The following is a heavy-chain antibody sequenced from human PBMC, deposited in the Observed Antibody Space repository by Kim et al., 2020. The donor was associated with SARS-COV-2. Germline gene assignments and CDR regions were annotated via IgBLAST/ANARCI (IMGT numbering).Heavy chain of an antibody. CDR3: TTASDASPSYFDMDV. V-gene: IGHV3-15*01. CDR2: IKSKTDGGAT. J-gene: IGHJ6*02. CDR1: GLTFSNAW. Sequence: GGSLRLSCETSGLTFSNAWMNWVRQAPGKGLEWVGRIKSKTDGGATEYAAPVKGRFTISRDGSKNTLYLQMNSLKTEDTGVYYCTTASDASPSYFDMDVWGPGTTVTVSS. D-gene: IGHD5-18*01.